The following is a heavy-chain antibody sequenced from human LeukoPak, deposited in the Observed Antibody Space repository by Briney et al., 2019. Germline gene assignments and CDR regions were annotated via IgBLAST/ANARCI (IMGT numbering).Heavy chain of an antibody. Sequence: PGGSLRLSCAASGFTFSSYAMHWVRQAPGKGLEYVSAISSNGGSTYYANSVKGRFTISRDNSKNTLYLQMGSLRAEDMAVYYCARGYCTNGVCPLFYWGQGTLVTVSS. CDR2: ISSNGGST. D-gene: IGHD2-8*01. CDR3: ARGYCTNGVCPLFY. V-gene: IGHV3-64*01. CDR1: GFTFSSYA. J-gene: IGHJ4*02.